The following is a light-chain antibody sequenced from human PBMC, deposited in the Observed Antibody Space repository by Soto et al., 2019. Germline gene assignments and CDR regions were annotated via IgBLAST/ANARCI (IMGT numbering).Light chain of an antibody. CDR1: QSVSSK. CDR2: AAS. V-gene: IGKV3D-15*01. J-gene: IGKJ1*01. CDR3: QQYNIWRT. Sequence: EIVMTQSPATLSVSPGERATLSCRASQSVSSKLAWYQQKPGQAPRLLIYAASTRATGIPARFSVSGSGTEFTLTISSLQSEDFAIYYCQQYNIWRTFGQGTDVEIK.